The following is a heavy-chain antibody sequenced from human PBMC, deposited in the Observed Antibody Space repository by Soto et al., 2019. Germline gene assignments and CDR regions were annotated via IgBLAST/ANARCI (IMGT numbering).Heavy chain of an antibody. Sequence: GGSLRLSCAASGFTFSISEMMWVRQAPGKGLEWISYISNSGNTIYYADSVRGRFTISRDNARSSLYLQLNSLRAEDTAVYYCARGVEMATLAVRYYFEYWGQGALVTVSS. D-gene: IGHD5-12*01. V-gene: IGHV3-48*03. CDR3: ARGVEMATLAVRYYFEY. J-gene: IGHJ4*02. CDR2: ISNSGNTI. CDR1: GFTFSISE.